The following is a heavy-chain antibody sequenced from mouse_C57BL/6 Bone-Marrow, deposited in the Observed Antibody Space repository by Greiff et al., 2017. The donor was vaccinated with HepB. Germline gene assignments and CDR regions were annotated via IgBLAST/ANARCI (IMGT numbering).Heavy chain of an antibody. V-gene: IGHV5-6*01. CDR3: ARSYYDYDQD. CDR2: ISSGGSYT. CDR1: GFTFSSYG. Sequence: EVQRVESGGDLVKPGGSLKLSCAASGFTFSSYGMSWVRQTPDKRLEWVATISSGGSYTYYPDSVKGRFTIARDNAKNTLYLQMSSLKSEDTAMYYCARSYYDYDQDWGQGTLVTVSA. D-gene: IGHD2-4*01. J-gene: IGHJ3*01.